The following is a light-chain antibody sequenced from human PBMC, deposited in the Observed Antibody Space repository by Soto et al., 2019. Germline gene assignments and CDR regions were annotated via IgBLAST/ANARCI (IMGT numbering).Light chain of an antibody. Sequence: QSALTQPPSASGSPGQSVAISCAGTSGDVGAYNYVSWYQQHPGKAPKLMIYEVTKRPSGVPDRFSGSKSGSTASLTVSGLQPHDEADYYCSSYAGNNNFVVFGGGTKVTVL. CDR3: SSYAGNNNFVV. CDR1: SGDVGAYNY. J-gene: IGLJ2*01. CDR2: EVT. V-gene: IGLV2-8*01.